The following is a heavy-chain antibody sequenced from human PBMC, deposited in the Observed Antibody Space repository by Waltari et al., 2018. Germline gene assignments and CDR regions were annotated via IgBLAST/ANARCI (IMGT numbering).Heavy chain of an antibody. CDR2: IIPIFGTA. CDR1: GGTFSSYA. V-gene: IGHV1-69*12. J-gene: IGHJ3*02. CDR3: ARAGDYYDSSGYYSGAFDI. Sequence: QVQLVQSGAEVKKPGSSVKVSCKASGGTFSSYAISWVRQAPGQGLEWMGGIIPIFGTANYAQKFQGRVTITADESTSTAYMELSSLRSEDTAVYYCARAGDYYDSSGYYSGAFDIWGQGTMVTVSS. D-gene: IGHD3-22*01.